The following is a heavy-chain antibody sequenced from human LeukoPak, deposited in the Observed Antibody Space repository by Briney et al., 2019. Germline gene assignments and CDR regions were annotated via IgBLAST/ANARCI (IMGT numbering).Heavy chain of an antibody. CDR3: ARVGTYYRSLDS. Sequence: PSETLSLTFTVFGGSINDASWNWIRKPPGQGLEWIGYIYHSGGANYNPSLKSRVTISLDTSKNQFSLKLSSVTAADTAVYYCARVGTYYRSLDSWGQGTLVTVSS. D-gene: IGHD3-10*01. CDR2: IYHSGGA. J-gene: IGHJ4*02. CDR1: GGSINDAS. V-gene: IGHV4-59*13.